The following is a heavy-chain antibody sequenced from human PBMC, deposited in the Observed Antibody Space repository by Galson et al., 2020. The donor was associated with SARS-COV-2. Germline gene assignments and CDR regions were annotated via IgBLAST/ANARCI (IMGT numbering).Heavy chain of an antibody. CDR2: FDPEDGET. CDR1: GYTLTELS. J-gene: IGHJ5*02. Sequence: ASVKVSCKVSGYTLTELSMHWVRQAPGKGLEWMGGFDPEDGETIYAQKFRGRVTMTEDTSTDTAYMELSSLRSEDTAVYYCATASPIAVANWFDPWGQGTLVTVSS. CDR3: ATASPIAVANWFDP. V-gene: IGHV1-24*01. D-gene: IGHD6-19*01.